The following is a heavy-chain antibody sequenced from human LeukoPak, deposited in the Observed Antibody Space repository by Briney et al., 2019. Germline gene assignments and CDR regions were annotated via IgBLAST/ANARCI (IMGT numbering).Heavy chain of an antibody. V-gene: IGHV1-2*02. D-gene: IGHD3-22*01. CDR1: GYTFSAYF. Sequence: GASLKVSCKSSGYTFSAYFIHWVRHAPGQGLEWMGWISPNSGTTNYGQKFRGRVTITRDRSITTLYMELSRLRSDETAVYCCARRNNYDYESNNSLGSEVFDIWGQGTMVTVSS. CDR2: ISPNSGTT. J-gene: IGHJ3*02. CDR3: ARRNNYDYESNNSLGSEVFDI.